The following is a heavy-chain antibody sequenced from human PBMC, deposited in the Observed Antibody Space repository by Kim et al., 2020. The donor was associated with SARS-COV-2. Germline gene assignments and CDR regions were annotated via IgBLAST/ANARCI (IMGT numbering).Heavy chain of an antibody. CDR2: INAGDGNT. CDR3: TRKLEMADGYSYGY. V-gene: IGHV1-3*01. Sequence: ASVKVSCKASGYTFTTYAIHWVRQAPGQRLEWMGWINAGDGNTKYSQKFQGRVTITRDTSASTAYMELSSLRFEDTAVYYCTRKLEMADGYSYGYWGQGTLVTVSS. CDR1: GYTFTTYA. J-gene: IGHJ4*02. D-gene: IGHD5-18*01.